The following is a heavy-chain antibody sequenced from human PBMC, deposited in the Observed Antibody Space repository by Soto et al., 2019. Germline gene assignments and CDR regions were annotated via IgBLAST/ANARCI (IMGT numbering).Heavy chain of an antibody. D-gene: IGHD3-10*01. Sequence: GGSLRLSCAASGFTFSSYPMSWVRQAPGKGLEWVLGISGSGGSTFYADSVKGRFTISRDNSKNTLFLQMNSLRADDTAVYYFAKVPIRFYNYASGSYLPYWGQGTLVT. V-gene: IGHV3-23*01. CDR2: ISGSGGST. CDR1: GFTFSSYP. CDR3: AKVPIRFYNYASGSYLPY. J-gene: IGHJ4*02.